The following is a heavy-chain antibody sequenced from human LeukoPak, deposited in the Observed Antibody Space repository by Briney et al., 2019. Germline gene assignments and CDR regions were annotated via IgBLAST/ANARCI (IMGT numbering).Heavy chain of an antibody. CDR1: GFTFSSYA. J-gene: IGHJ6*02. V-gene: IGHV3-23*01. Sequence: GGSLRLSCAASGFTFSSYAMSWVRQAPGKGLEWVSAISGSGGSTYYADSVEGRFTISRDNSKNTLYLQMNSLRAEDTAVYYCAKAHDGDILTGYYWYYYGMDVWGQGTTVTVSS. CDR2: ISGSGGST. D-gene: IGHD3-9*01. CDR3: AKAHDGDILTGYYWYYYGMDV.